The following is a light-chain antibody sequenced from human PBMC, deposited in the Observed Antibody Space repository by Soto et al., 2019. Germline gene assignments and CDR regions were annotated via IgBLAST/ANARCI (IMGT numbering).Light chain of an antibody. CDR3: SSFTSNSIYV. J-gene: IGLJ1*01. Sequence: QCLLTQPTSLSVSPGQSITISCTGNRNDIGTYDYVSWYQQHPGRAPRLLIHGVTTRPSGISDRFSASKSGLTASLTISGLQPEDEADYYCSSFTSNSIYVFGPGTKVTVL. CDR2: GVT. V-gene: IGLV2-14*03. CDR1: RNDIGTYDY.